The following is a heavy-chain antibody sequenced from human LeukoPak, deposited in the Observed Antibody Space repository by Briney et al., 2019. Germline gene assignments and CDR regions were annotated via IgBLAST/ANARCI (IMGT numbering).Heavy chain of an antibody. CDR3: ARPSPPGDGYNPPDH. CDR2: ISHDGRTK. D-gene: IGHD5-24*01. Sequence: PGGSLRLSCVVSGFNFDNFAMHWVRQPLGKGLEWVAVISHDGRTKYYADSMKGRITISRDNSKNTLFLQMNNLRGEDTAVYFCARPSPPGDGYNPPDHWGQGTLVTVSS. CDR1: GFNFDNFA. V-gene: IGHV3-30*04. J-gene: IGHJ4*02.